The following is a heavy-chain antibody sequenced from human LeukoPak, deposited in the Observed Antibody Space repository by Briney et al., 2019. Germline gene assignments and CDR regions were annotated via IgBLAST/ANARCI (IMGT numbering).Heavy chain of an antibody. D-gene: IGHD3-22*01. V-gene: IGHV4-39*07. CDR1: GGSISSSSYY. CDR2: IYYSGST. Sequence: SETLSLTCTVSGGSISSSSYYWGWLRQPPGKGLEWIGSIYYSGSTYYNPSLKSRVTISVDTSKNQFSLKLSSVTAADTAVYYCARGLVVVGYFDYWGQGTLVTVSS. J-gene: IGHJ4*02. CDR3: ARGLVVVGYFDY.